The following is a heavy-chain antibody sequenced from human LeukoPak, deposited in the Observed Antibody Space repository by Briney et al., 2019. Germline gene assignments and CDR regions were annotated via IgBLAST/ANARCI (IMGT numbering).Heavy chain of an antibody. V-gene: IGHV3-30*04. J-gene: IGHJ3*02. CDR2: ISNDGSKK. D-gene: IGHD2-21*01. CDR1: GFTFSSYA. Sequence: GGSLRLSCAASGFTFSSYAMHWVRQAPGKGLEWVAVISNDGSKKQYADSVKGRFTISRDNSKNTLYLQMNSLRAEDTDVYYCARDLAYCGGECYSGDAFDIWGQGTMVTVSS. CDR3: ARDLAYCGGECYSGDAFDI.